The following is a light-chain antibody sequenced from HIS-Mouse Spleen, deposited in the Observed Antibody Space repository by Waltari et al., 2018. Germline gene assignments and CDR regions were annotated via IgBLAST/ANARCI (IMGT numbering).Light chain of an antibody. CDR3: NSRDSSGNQV. CDR2: GKN. V-gene: IGLV3-19*01. Sequence: SSELTQDPAVSVALGQTVRIPCQGDSLRSYYASWYQQKPGQAPVLFIYGKNNRPSGIPDRFSGSSSGNTASLTITGAQAEDEADYYCNSRDSSGNQVFGGGTKLTVL. J-gene: IGLJ2*01. CDR1: SLRSYY.